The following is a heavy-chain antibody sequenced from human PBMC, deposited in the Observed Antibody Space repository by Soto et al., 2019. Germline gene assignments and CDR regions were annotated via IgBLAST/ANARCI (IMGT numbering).Heavy chain of an antibody. V-gene: IGHV1-69*04. Sequence: SVKVSCKASGGTFSSYTISWVRQAPGQGLEWMGRIIPILGIANYAQKFQGRVTITADKSTSTAYMELSSLRSEDTAVYYCARDFAPGVVVPAASAYYYYMAVWGKGTTVTVSS. J-gene: IGHJ6*03. D-gene: IGHD2-2*01. CDR2: IIPILGIA. CDR1: GGTFSSYT. CDR3: ARDFAPGVVVPAASAYYYYMAV.